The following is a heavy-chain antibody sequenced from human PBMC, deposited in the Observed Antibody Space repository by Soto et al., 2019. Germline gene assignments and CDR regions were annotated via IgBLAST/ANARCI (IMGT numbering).Heavy chain of an antibody. CDR1: AVTFSSYG. D-gene: IGHD3-10*01. CDR3: ARGLEDYYGSGSYSLGGPKFYAFDI. CDR2: LIPIFGTA. J-gene: IGHJ3*02. Sequence: SVKVSCKASAVTFSSYGFSWVRQAPGQGLEWMGLLIPIFGTANYAQKFQGRVTITADESTRTAYMELSSLRSEDTAVYYCARGLEDYYGSGSYSLGGPKFYAFDIWGQGTMVTVSS. V-gene: IGHV1-69*13.